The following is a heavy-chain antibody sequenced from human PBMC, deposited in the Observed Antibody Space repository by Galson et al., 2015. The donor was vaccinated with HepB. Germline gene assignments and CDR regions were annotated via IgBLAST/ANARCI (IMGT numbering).Heavy chain of an antibody. CDR3: ARDRGWLRYGGGAFDI. V-gene: IGHV1-18*04. D-gene: IGHD5-12*01. CDR2: ISAYNGNA. J-gene: IGHJ3*02. CDR1: GYTFTSYG. Sequence: SVKVSCKASGYTFTSYGISWVRQAPGQGLEWMGWISAYNGNANYAQKLQGRVTMTTDTSTSTAYMELRSLRSDDTAVYYCARDRGWLRYGGGAFDIWGQGTMVTVSS.